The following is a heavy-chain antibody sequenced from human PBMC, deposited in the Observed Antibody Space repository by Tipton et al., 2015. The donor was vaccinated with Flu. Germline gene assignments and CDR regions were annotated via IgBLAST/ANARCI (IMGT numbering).Heavy chain of an antibody. D-gene: IGHD6-19*01. CDR1: GDSIRSSNYY. J-gene: IGHJ3*02. CDR2: IFHGGNT. CDR3: ARAIAVAPPHEGAFDI. V-gene: IGHV4-39*07. Sequence: TLSLTCSVSGDSIRSSNYYWGWIRQPPGKGLEWIGNIFHGGNTYHNPSLKTRVTISVDTSKNHFSLKLSSVTAAGTAVYYCARAIAVAPPHEGAFDIWGQGTMVTVSS.